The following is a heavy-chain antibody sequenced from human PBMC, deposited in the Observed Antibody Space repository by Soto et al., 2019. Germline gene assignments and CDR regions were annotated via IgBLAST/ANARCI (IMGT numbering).Heavy chain of an antibody. D-gene: IGHD1-26*01. CDR1: GFTFSSYG. Sequence: QVQLVESGGGVVQPGRSLRLSCAASGFTFSSYGMHWVRQAPGKGLEWVAVISYDGSNKYYADSVKGRFTISRDNSKNTLYLQMNSLRAEDTAGYYCAKVGRDDRSGSYYDVVLGYFDYWGQGTLVTVSS. CDR2: ISYDGSNK. V-gene: IGHV3-30*18. J-gene: IGHJ4*02. CDR3: AKVGRDDRSGSYYDVVLGYFDY.